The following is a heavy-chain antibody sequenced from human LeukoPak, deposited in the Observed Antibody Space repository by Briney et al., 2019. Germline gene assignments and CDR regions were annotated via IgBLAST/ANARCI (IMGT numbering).Heavy chain of an antibody. CDR2: IYPGDSDT. CDR3: ARQGLYYDSSGRSNWFDP. D-gene: IGHD3-22*01. V-gene: IGHV5-51*01. Sequence: HGESLKISCKGSGYSFTSYWIGWVRQMPGKGLEWMGIIYPGDSDTRYSPSFQGQVTISAAKSISTAYLQWSSLKASDTAMYYCARQGLYYDSSGRSNWFDPWGQGTLVTVSS. CDR1: GYSFTSYW. J-gene: IGHJ5*02.